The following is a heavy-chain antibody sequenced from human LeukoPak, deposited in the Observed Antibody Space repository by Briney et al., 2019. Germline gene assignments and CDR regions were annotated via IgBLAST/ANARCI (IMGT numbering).Heavy chain of an antibody. Sequence: GGSLRLSCAASGFTFSSYAMSWVRQAPGKGLEWVSAISGSGGSTYYADSVKGRFTISRDNSKNTLYLQMNSLRAEDTAVYYCAKDDLKNYYDSSGYLEEFDYWGQGTLVTVSS. CDR3: AKDDLKNYYDSSGYLEEFDY. V-gene: IGHV3-23*01. J-gene: IGHJ4*02. CDR1: GFTFSSYA. D-gene: IGHD3-22*01. CDR2: ISGSGGST.